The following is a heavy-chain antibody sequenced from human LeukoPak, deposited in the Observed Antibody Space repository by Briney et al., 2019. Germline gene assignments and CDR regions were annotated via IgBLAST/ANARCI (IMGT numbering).Heavy chain of an antibody. CDR1: GFTFSFYG. Sequence: PGGSLRLSCATSGFTFSFYGIHWVRQAPGRGLEWVAFILFDGSDKYYADSVKGRFTISRDDSKNTLYLQMNSLRAEDTAVYYCAKDFASGIRYMDVWGKGTTVTVSS. CDR3: AKDFASGIRYMDV. V-gene: IGHV3-30*02. D-gene: IGHD3-10*01. CDR2: ILFDGSDK. J-gene: IGHJ6*03.